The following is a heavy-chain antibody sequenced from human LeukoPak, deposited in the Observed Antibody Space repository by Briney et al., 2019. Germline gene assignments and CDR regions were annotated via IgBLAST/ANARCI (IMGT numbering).Heavy chain of an antibody. D-gene: IGHD6-19*01. CDR1: GFTFRNAW. CDR3: VKDSKSSGWYVPPNFDY. V-gene: IGHV3-64D*09. CDR2: VSSNVYST. J-gene: IGHJ4*02. Sequence: GGSLRLSCAASGFTFRNAWMSWVRQAPGKGLEYVSSVSSNVYSTHYADSVKGRFAISRDNSKNTLYLQMSSLRTEDTAVYYCVKDSKSSGWYVPPNFDYWGQGTLVIVSS.